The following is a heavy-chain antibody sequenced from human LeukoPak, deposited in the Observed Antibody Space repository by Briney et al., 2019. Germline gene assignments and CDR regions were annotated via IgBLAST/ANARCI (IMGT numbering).Heavy chain of an antibody. V-gene: IGHV1-69*13. CDR1: GGTFSSYA. CDR2: IIPIFGTA. CDR3: AAPVGSRDWFDP. J-gene: IGHJ5*02. Sequence: ASVKASCKASGGTFSSYAISWVRQAPGQGLEWMGGIIPIFGTANYAQKFQGRVTITADESTSTAYMELSSLRSEDTAVYYCAAPVGSRDWFDPWGQGTLVTVSS. D-gene: IGHD3-10*01.